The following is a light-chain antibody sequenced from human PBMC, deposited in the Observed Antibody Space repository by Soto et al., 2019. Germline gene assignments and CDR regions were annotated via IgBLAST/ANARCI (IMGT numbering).Light chain of an antibody. CDR3: SSYTSSSTWV. CDR2: EVS. Sequence: QSVLTQPASVSGSPGQSITISCTGTSSDVGGYNYVSWYQQHPVKAPTLMIYEVSHRPSGVSNRVSGSKSGNTASLTISGLQAEDEADYYCSSYTSSSTWVFGVGTKLTVL. V-gene: IGLV2-14*01. J-gene: IGLJ3*02. CDR1: SSDVGGYNY.